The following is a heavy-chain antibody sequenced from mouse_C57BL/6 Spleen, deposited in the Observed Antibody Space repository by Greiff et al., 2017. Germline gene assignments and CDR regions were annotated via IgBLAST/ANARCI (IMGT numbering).Heavy chain of an antibody. CDR1: GYTFTDYY. D-gene: IGHD1-1*01. J-gene: IGHJ3*01. V-gene: IGHV1-26*01. Sequence: VQLQQSGPELVKPGASVKISCKASGYTFTDYYMNWVKQSPGKSLEWIGDINPNNGGTSYNQKFKGKATLTVDKSSSTAYMELRSLTSEDSAVYYCARSDYGDGFAYWGQGTLVTVS. CDR2: INPNNGGT. CDR3: ARSDYGDGFAY.